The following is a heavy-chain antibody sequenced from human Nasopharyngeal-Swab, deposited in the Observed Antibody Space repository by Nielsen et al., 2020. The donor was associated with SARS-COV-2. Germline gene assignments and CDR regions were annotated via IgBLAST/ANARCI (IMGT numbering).Heavy chain of an antibody. CDR3: ARHESAGTAKYYMDV. Sequence: SDTLSLTCAVSGGSISSDNWWGWVRQPPGKGLEWIGEIYHTGSTNYNPSLKSRVTISVDTSKNQFSLKLRSVTAADTAVYYCARHESAGTAKYYMDVWGKGTTVTVSS. J-gene: IGHJ6*03. V-gene: IGHV4-4*02. CDR1: GGSISSDNW. CDR2: IYHTGST. D-gene: IGHD3-10*01.